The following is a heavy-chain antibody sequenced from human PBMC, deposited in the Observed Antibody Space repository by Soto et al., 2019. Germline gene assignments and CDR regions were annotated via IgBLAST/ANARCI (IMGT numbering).Heavy chain of an antibody. D-gene: IGHD2-15*01. J-gene: IGHJ6*02. Sequence: SETLSLTCTVSGASITRTSYYSGWIRQPPGKGLEWSGYIYDSGSTYYNPSLKSRVTISVDTSKNQFSLKLSSVTAADTAVYYCAREEVAATQTVLPGLYYYGMDVWGQGTTVTVSS. CDR3: AREEVAATQTVLPGLYYYGMDV. CDR2: IYDSGST. V-gene: IGHV4-30-4*08. CDR1: GASITRTSYY.